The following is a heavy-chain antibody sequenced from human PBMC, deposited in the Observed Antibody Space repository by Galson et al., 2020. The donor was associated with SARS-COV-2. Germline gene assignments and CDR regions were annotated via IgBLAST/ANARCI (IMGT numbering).Heavy chain of an antibody. V-gene: IGHV3-48*03. CDR2: IKSGGTTI. CDR3: ARGSSSGWHGGPLRDYGIDV. D-gene: IGHD6-19*01. J-gene: IGHJ6*02. Sequence: GGSLRLSCAASGFAFGSYEMNWVRQAPGKGLEWLSYIKSGGTTIYYADSVKGRFTISRDNSKNSLYLQMHSLRAEDTAVYYCARGSSSGWHGGPLRDYGIDVWGQGTTVTVSS. CDR1: GFAFGSYE.